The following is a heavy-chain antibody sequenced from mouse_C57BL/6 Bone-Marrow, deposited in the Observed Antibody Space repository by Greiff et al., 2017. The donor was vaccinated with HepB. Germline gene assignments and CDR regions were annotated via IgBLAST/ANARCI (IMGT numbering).Heavy chain of an antibody. Sequence: QVQLQQPGAELVMPGASVKLSCKASGYTFTSYWMHWVKQRPGQGLEWIGEIDPSDSYTNYNQKVKGKSTLTVDKSSSTAYMQLSSLTSEDSAVYYCARRGAMDYWGKGTSVTVSS. CDR1: GYTFTSYW. CDR2: IDPSDSYT. CDR3: ARRGAMDY. J-gene: IGHJ4*01. V-gene: IGHV1-69*01.